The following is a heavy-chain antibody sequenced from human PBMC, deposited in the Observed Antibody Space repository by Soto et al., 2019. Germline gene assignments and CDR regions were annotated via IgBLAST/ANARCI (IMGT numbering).Heavy chain of an antibody. CDR3: ARGVGSGRDYGLDV. V-gene: IGHV4-34*01. CDR2: IDQTGRT. D-gene: IGHD3-10*01. CDR1: GESFSDYF. J-gene: IGHJ6*02. Sequence: QVQLQQWGAGLLKPSGTLSLTCAVSGESFSDYFWSWIRQPPGKRLEWMEEIDQTGRTNYNQSLNSRVNMSVDTSKNQFSLNLSAVTASDTAIYYCARGVGSGRDYGLDVWGQVTTVTVS.